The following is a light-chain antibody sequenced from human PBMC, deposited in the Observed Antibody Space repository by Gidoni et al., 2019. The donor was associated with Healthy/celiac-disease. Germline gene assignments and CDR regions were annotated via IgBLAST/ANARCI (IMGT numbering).Light chain of an antibody. V-gene: IGKV1-33*01. CDR1: QDISNY. Sequence: DIQMTQSPSSLSASVGDRVTITCQASQDISNYLNWYQQKPGKAPKLLIYDASNLETGVPSRFSGSGSGTDFTFTISSLRPEDIATYYCQQYDNLPYSFXXXTKLEIK. J-gene: IGKJ2*03. CDR3: QQYDNLPYS. CDR2: DAS.